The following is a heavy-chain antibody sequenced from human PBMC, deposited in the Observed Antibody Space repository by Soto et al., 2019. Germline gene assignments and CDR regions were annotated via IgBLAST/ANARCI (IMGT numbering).Heavy chain of an antibody. V-gene: IGHV4-59*01. D-gene: IGHD4-17*01. CDR3: ARGGVTNSYYYYMDV. CDR2: IYYSGST. CDR1: GGSISSYY. Sequence: SETLSLTCTVSGGSISSYYWSWIRQPPGKGLEWIGYIYYSGSTNYNPSLKSRVTISVDTSKNQFSLKLSSVTAADTAVYYCARGGVTNSYYYYMDVWGKGTTVTVSS. J-gene: IGHJ6*03.